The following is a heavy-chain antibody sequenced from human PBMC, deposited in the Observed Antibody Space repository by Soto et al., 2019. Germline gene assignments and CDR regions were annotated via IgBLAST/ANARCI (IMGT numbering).Heavy chain of an antibody. Sequence: GGSLRLSCAASGFPFSSYAMSWVRQAPGKGLEWVSAISGSGGSTYYADSVKGRFTISRDNSKNTLYLQMNSLRAEDTAVYYCAKDGDFWSGYLFDPWGQGTLVTVSS. CDR2: ISGSGGST. J-gene: IGHJ5*02. D-gene: IGHD3-3*01. CDR3: AKDGDFWSGYLFDP. CDR1: GFPFSSYA. V-gene: IGHV3-23*01.